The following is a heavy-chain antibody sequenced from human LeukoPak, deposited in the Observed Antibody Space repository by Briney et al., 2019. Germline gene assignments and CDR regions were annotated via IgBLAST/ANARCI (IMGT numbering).Heavy chain of an antibody. V-gene: IGHV1-8*02. D-gene: IGHD3-10*01. CDR2: MNPNSGNT. J-gene: IGHJ6*02. CDR1: GYTFSSYD. CDR3: ARGGWVKHHPGALFGMAV. Sequence: ASVKVSCKASGYTFSSYDINWVRQATGQGLEWMGRMNPNSGNTNYAQKFQGRVTMTRSTSTSTAYLELSSLRSDDTAVCYCARGGWVKHHPGALFGMAVGGQGTTATVS.